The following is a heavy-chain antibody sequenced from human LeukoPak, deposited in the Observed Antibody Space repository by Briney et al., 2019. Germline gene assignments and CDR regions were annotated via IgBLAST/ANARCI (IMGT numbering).Heavy chain of an antibody. CDR3: ASPFGGSIAARPRAFDI. CDR2: IIPIFGTA. CDR1: GYTFTGYY. D-gene: IGHD6-6*01. Sequence: GASVKVSCKASGYTFTGYYMHWVRQAPGQGLEWMGGIIPIFGTANYAQKFQGRVTITADESTSTAYMELSSLRSEDTAVYYCASPFGGSIAARPRAFDIWGQGTMATVSS. J-gene: IGHJ3*02. V-gene: IGHV1-69*13.